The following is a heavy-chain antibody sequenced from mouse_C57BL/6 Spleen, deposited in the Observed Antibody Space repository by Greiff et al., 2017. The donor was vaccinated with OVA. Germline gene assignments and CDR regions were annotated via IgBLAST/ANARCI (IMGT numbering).Heavy chain of an antibody. J-gene: IGHJ2*01. CDR1: GYSITSGYY. D-gene: IGHD1-1*01. Sequence: EVQLQESGPGLVKPSQSLSLTCSVTGYSITSGYYWNWIRQFPGNKLEWMGYISYDGSNNYNPSLKNRISITRDTSKNQFFLKLNSVTTEDTATYYCAREGNYYGSRPYFDYWGQGTTLTVSS. V-gene: IGHV3-6*01. CDR2: ISYDGSN. CDR3: AREGNYYGSRPYFDY.